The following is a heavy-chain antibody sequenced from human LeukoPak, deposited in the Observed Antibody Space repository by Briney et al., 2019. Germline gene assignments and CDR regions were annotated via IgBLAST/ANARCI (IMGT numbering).Heavy chain of an antibody. J-gene: IGHJ4*02. Sequence: ASVKVSCKASGYTFTSYYMHWVRQAPGQGLEWMGIINPSGGSTSYAQKFQGRVTMTRDMSTSTVYMELSSLRSEDTAVYYCARSIANSSWYRGNFDYWGQGTLVTVSS. CDR1: GYTFTSYY. CDR2: INPSGGST. D-gene: IGHD6-13*01. CDR3: ARSIANSSWYRGNFDY. V-gene: IGHV1-46*01.